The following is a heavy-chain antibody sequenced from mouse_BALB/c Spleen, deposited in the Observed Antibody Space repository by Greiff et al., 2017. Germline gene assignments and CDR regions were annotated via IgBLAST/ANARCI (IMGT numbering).Heavy chain of an antibody. V-gene: IGHV10S3*01. J-gene: IGHJ4*01. CDR3: VRRYYDYDVYAMDY. Sequence: VKDRFTISSGDSQSMLYLQMNNLKTEDTAMYYCVRRYYDYDVYAMDYWGQGTSVTVSS. D-gene: IGHD2-4*01.